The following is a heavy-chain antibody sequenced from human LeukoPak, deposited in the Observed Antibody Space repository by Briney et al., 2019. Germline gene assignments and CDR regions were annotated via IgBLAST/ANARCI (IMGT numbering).Heavy chain of an antibody. CDR3: ARGGWLQFCYFDY. V-gene: IGHV1-69*05. J-gene: IGHJ4*02. Sequence: SVKVSCKASGSTFSSYAISWVRQAPGQGLEWMGRIIPIFGTANYAQKFQGRVTITTDESTSTAYMELSSLRSEDTAVYYCARGGWLQFCYFDYWGQGTLVTVSS. CDR2: IIPIFGTA. D-gene: IGHD5-24*01. CDR1: GSTFSSYA.